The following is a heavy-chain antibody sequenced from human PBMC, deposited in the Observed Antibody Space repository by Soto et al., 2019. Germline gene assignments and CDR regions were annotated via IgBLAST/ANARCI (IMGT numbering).Heavy chain of an antibody. J-gene: IGHJ4*02. V-gene: IGHV4-30-4*08. CDR1: GGSISGVDYC. CDR3: ARELLSDYVDY. Sequence: PSETLSLTCTVSGGSISGVDYCWSWIRQPPGKGLEWIGYIYYSGSTYYNPSLKSRVTISVDTSKNQFSLKLSSVTAADTAVYYCARELLSDYVDYWGQGTLVTVSS. CDR2: IYYSGST.